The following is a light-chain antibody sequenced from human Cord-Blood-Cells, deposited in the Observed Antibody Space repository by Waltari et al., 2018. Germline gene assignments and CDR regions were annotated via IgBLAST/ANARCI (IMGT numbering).Light chain of an antibody. CDR2: EVS. J-gene: IGLJ2*01. V-gene: IGLV2-23*02. CDR1: SSDVGSYNL. Sequence: QSALTQPASVSGSPGQSITISCTGTSSDVGSYNLVSWYQQHPGKAPKRMIYEVSKRPSGVSNRFSGSKSGNTASLTISGRQAEDEADYYCCSYAGSSTFVVFGGGTKLTVL. CDR3: CSYAGSSTFVV.